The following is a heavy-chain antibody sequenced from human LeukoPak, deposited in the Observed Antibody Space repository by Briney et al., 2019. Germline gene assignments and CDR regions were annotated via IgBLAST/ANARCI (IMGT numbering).Heavy chain of an antibody. J-gene: IGHJ1*01. Sequence: SSETLSLTCTVSGGSISSYYWSWIRQPPGKGLEWIGYIYYSGSTNYNPSLKSRVTISVDTSKNQFSLKLSSVTAADTAVYYCAREGLIRPGYFQHWGQGTLVTVPS. CDR1: GGSISSYY. CDR2: IYYSGST. D-gene: IGHD3-16*01. V-gene: IGHV4-59*01. CDR3: AREGLIRPGYFQH.